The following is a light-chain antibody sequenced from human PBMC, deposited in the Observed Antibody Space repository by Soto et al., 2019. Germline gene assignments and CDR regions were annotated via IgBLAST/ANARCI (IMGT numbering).Light chain of an antibody. CDR2: KAS. V-gene: IGKV1-5*03. J-gene: IGKJ1*01. Sequence: SQSTQDPSSLSVSVVDRVPIACRASQSIGSWLAWYQQKPGKAPKLLIYKASSLESGVPSRFSGSGSGTEFTLTISSLQPDDFATYYCQQYNSYPPFGQVTKVDIK. CDR3: QQYNSYPP. CDR1: QSIGSW.